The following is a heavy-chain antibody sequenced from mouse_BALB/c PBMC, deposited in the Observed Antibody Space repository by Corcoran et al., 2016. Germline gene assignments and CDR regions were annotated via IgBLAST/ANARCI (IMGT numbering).Heavy chain of an antibody. V-gene: IGHV1S136*01. CDR3: ARPSDYYGSSSYFDY. Sequence: EVQLQQSGPELVKPGASVKMSCKASGYTFTSYVMHWVKQKPGQGLEWIGYINPYNDGTKYNEKFKGKATLTSDKSSSTAYMELSSLTSEDSAVYYFARPSDYYGSSSYFDYWGQGTTLTVSS. CDR2: INPYNDGT. J-gene: IGHJ2*01. D-gene: IGHD1-1*01. CDR1: GYTFTSYV.